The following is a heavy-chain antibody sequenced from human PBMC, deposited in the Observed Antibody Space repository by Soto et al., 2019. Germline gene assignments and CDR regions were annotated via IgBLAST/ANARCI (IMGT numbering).Heavy chain of an antibody. V-gene: IGHV3-21*01. Sequence: LVESGGGLVKPGGSLRLSCAASGFTFYNYNMNWVRQAPGKGLEWVSSISSNSDYIWYADSVEGRFTVSRDNAKNSQFLQMNGLRDEDTAVYYCARDTFTYSRGFMRGRYSGLDVWGQGTTVTVS. CDR1: GFTFYNYN. J-gene: IGHJ6*02. CDR3: ARDTFTYSRGFMRGRYSGLDV. CDR2: ISSNSDYI. D-gene: IGHD3-10*01.